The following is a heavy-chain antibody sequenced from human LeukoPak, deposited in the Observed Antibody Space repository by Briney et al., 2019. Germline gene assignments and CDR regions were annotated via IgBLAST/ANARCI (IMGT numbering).Heavy chain of an antibody. Sequence: GGSLRLSCAASGFTVSSNYMSWVRQAPGKGLEWVSIIYSGGSTYYADSVKGRFTISRDNSKNTLYLQMNSLRAEDTAVYYCASIMRDYYDSSGALFDYWGQGTLVTVSS. CDR2: IYSGGST. J-gene: IGHJ4*02. D-gene: IGHD3-22*01. CDR3: ASIMRDYYDSSGALFDY. CDR1: GFTVSSNY. V-gene: IGHV3-66*01.